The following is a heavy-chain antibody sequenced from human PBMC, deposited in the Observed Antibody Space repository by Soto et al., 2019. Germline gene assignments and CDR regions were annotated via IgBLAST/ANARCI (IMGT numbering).Heavy chain of an antibody. CDR3: ARDSPSSGLLGTNY. J-gene: IGHJ4*02. V-gene: IGHV1-18*01. CDR2: ISVYLGTT. CDR1: GYAFSNYG. D-gene: IGHD6-19*01. Sequence: HLVQSGPEVKKPGASMKVSCEASGYAFSNYGISWVRQAPGQGLEWMGWISVYLGTTRNAQKFQNRLTMTTDTATNTVYMELRSLTADDTALYFCARDSPSSGLLGTNYWGQGTRLTVSS.